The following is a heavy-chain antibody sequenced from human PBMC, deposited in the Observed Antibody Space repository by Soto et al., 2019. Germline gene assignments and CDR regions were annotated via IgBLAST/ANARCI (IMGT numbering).Heavy chain of an antibody. J-gene: IGHJ6*02. Sequence: PGGSLRLSCAASGFTFTRYSMNWVRQAPGKGLEWVSSISSTTNYIYYGDSMKGRFTISRDNAMNSLYLEMNSLRAEDTAVYYCARDEYCSGGSCYSGGMDVWGQGTTVTVSS. V-gene: IGHV3-21*06. CDR1: GFTFTRYS. CDR2: ISSTTNYI. CDR3: ARDEYCSGGSCYSGGMDV. D-gene: IGHD2-15*01.